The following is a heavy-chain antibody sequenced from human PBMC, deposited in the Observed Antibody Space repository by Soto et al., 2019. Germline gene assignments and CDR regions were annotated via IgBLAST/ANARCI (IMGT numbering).Heavy chain of an antibody. J-gene: IGHJ5*02. V-gene: IGHV3-66*01. CDR1: GFTVNTNF. CDR3: ARTSMVRGLIPWGWFDP. D-gene: IGHD3-10*01. Sequence: GGSLRLSCVVSGFTVNTNFMNWVRQAPGKGLEWVSVIYSGGNTYYADSVKDRFTMSRDNSKNTLYLQMNSLRLDDTAVYYCARTSMVRGLIPWGWFDPWGQGTLVTVSS. CDR2: IYSGGNT.